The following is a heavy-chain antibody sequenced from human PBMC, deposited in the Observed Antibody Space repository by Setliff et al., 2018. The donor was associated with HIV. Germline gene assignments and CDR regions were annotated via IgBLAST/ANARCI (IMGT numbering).Heavy chain of an antibody. CDR1: GGSISSSSYY. CDR2: IYYTGSA. J-gene: IGHJ4*02. Sequence: SETLSLTCTVSGGSISSSSYYWGCIRQPPGKGLERIGSIYYTGSANYNPSLKSRVTMSVDTSKNQFSLKLSSVTAADTAVYYCASGYQYDSSGYYYVTPIDYWGQGTLVTVSS. CDR3: ASGYQYDSSGYYYVTPIDY. V-gene: IGHV4-39*01. D-gene: IGHD3-22*01.